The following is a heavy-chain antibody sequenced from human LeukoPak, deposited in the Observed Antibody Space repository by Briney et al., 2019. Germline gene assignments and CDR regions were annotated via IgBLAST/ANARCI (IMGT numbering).Heavy chain of an antibody. Sequence: AGGSLRLSCAASGFTFSSYAMRWVRQAPGEGLEWVSGISGLGDKIDYADSVKGRFTISRDNSANTVSLQMNSLTGEDTAVYYCAKAGSAASRTFDPWGQGTLVTVSS. CDR3: AKAGSAASRTFDP. CDR1: GFTFSSYA. J-gene: IGHJ5*02. D-gene: IGHD2-8*02. V-gene: IGHV3-23*01. CDR2: ISGLGDKI.